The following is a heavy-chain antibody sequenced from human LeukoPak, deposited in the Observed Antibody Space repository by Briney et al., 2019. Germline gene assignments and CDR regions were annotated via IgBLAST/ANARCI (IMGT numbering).Heavy chain of an antibody. CDR1: GFTFSSYG. V-gene: IGHV3-30*18. D-gene: IGHD5-18*01. J-gene: IGHJ4*02. CDR3: AKDAAMVF. CDR2: ISYDGSNK. Sequence: PGGSLRLSCAASGFTFSSYGMHWVRRAPGKGLEWVAVISYDGSNKYYADSVKGRFTISRDNSKNTLYLQMNSLRAEDTAVYYCAKDAAMVFWGQGTLVTVSS.